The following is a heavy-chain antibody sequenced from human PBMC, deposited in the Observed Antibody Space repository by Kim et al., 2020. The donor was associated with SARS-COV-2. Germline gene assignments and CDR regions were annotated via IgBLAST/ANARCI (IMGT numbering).Heavy chain of an antibody. Sequence: TNDTPSLKSRVTISVDTSKNQFSLKLSSVTAADTAVYYCARDGSGYEFDYWGQGTLVTVSS. D-gene: IGHD5-12*01. CDR2: T. V-gene: IGHV4-59*01. J-gene: IGHJ4*02. CDR3: ARDGSGYEFDY.